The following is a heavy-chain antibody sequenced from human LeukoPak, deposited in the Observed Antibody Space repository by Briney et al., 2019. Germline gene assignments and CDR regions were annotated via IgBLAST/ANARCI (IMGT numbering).Heavy chain of an antibody. J-gene: IGHJ5*02. CDR3: ARARYCSSTSCRMRGWFDP. V-gene: IGHV4-34*01. Sequence: PSETLSLTCAVYGGSFSGYYWSWIRQPPGKGLEWIGEINHSGSTNYNPSLKSLVTISVDTSKNQFSLKLSSVTAADTAVYYCARARYCSSTSCRMRGWFDPWGQGTLVTVSS. CDR2: INHSGST. CDR1: GGSFSGYY. D-gene: IGHD2-2*01.